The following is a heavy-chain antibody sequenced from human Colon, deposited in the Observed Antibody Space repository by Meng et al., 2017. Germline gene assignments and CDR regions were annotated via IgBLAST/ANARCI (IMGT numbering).Heavy chain of an antibody. CDR3: ASIYRYGDYGDYFDY. V-gene: IGHV4-4*02. Sequence: QGNLEEAGPGLVKPSGTLSLTCAVSGGSISRIHWWSWVRQPPGKGLEWIGEIYHSGATNYSPSLKSRVTISVDKSKNQFSLKLSSMTAADTAVYYCASIYRYGDYGDYFDYWGQGTLVTVSS. CDR2: IYHSGAT. CDR1: GGSISRIHW. D-gene: IGHD4-17*01. J-gene: IGHJ4*02.